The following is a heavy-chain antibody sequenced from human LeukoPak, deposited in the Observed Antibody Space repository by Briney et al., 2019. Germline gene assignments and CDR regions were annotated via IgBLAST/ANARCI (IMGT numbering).Heavy chain of an antibody. J-gene: IGHJ4*02. CDR1: GGSFSAYY. CDR3: ARGQGTVTTH. D-gene: IGHD4-17*01. V-gene: IGHV4-34*01. Sequence: SETLSLTCAVSGGSFSAYYWTWIRQPPGKGLEWIGEINHSGSANYNPSLKSRVTISLGTSKNQFSLKLSSVTAADTAVYYCARGQGTVTTHWGQGTLVTVSS. CDR2: INHSGSA.